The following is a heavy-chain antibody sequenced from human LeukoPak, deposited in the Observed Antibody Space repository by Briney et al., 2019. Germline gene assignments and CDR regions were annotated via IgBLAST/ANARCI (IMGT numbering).Heavy chain of an antibody. V-gene: IGHV1-2*02. CDR3: AGLSGYGPYYFDY. CDR2: INPNSGGT. D-gene: IGHD5-12*01. CDR1: GYSFTGYY. J-gene: IGHJ4*02. Sequence: ASMKVSCKASGYSFTGYYMHWVRQAPGQGLEWMGCINPNSGGTDYAQKFQGRVTMTRDTSISTAYMELSRLTSDDTAVYYCAGLSGYGPYYFDYWGQGTLVAVSS.